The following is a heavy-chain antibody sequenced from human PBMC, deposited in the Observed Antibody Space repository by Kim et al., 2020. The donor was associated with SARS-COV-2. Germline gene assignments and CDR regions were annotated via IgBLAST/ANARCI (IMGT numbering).Heavy chain of an antibody. V-gene: IGHV3-33*01. CDR3: ARVSSDSSGYWVY. J-gene: IGHJ4*02. Sequence: YADSVKGRFTISRDNSKNTLYLQMNSLRAEDTAVYYCARVSSDSSGYWVYWGQGTLVTVSS. D-gene: IGHD3-22*01.